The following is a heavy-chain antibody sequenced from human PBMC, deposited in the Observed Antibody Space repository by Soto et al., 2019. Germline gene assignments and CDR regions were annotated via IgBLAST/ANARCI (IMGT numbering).Heavy chain of an antibody. Sequence: QVQLQQWGAGLLKPSETLSLTCAVYGGSFSGYYWSWIRQPPGKGLEWIGEINHSGSTNYNPSLRSRVTISVDTSKNQFSLKLSSVTAADTAVYYCARGFFRIAARQCSWFDPWGQGTLVTVSS. CDR3: ARGFFRIAARQCSWFDP. CDR1: GGSFSGYY. J-gene: IGHJ5*02. D-gene: IGHD6-6*01. CDR2: INHSGST. V-gene: IGHV4-34*01.